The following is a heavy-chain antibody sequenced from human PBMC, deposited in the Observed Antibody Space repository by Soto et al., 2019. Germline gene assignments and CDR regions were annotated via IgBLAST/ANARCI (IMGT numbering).Heavy chain of an antibody. Sequence: GASVELCCKASGGTFSSYAISWVRQAHGQGLEWMGGIIPIFGTANYAQKFQGRVTITADESTSTAYMELSSLRSEDTAVYYCARGPVLVPAPAVRFYGMDVWGQGTTVTVSS. V-gene: IGHV1-69*13. J-gene: IGHJ6*02. D-gene: IGHD2-2*01. CDR3: ARGPVLVPAPAVRFYGMDV. CDR1: GGTFSSYA. CDR2: IIPIFGTA.